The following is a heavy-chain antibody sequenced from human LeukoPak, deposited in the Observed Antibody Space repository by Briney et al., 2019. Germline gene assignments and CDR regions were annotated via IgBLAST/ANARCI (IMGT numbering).Heavy chain of an antibody. Sequence: SETLSLTCAVYGGSFSGYYWSWIRQPPGKGLEWIGEINHSGSTNYNPSLKSRVTTSVDTSKNQFSLKLSSVTAADTAVYYCARDGGYWGQGTLVTVSS. CDR3: ARDGGY. CDR1: GGSFSGYY. V-gene: IGHV4-34*01. J-gene: IGHJ4*02. CDR2: INHSGST. D-gene: IGHD3-16*01.